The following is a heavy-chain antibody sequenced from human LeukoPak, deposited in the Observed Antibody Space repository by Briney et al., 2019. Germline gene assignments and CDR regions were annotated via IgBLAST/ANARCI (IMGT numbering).Heavy chain of an antibody. D-gene: IGHD3-10*01. CDR1: GGSVSSGTYY. Sequence: SETLSLTCTVSGGSVSSGTYYWTWIRQPAGKGLEWIGRIYISGSTNFDPSLKSRVTISVDTSKNQFSLKLSSVTAADTAVYYCARAESYYYGSIDPWGQGTLVTVSS. J-gene: IGHJ5*02. CDR2: IYISGST. V-gene: IGHV4-61*10. CDR3: ARAESYYYGSIDP.